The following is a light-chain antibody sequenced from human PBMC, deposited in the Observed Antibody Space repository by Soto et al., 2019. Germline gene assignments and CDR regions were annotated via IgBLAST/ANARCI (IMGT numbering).Light chain of an antibody. CDR1: QSVDNY. Sequence: EIVLRQSPVTVSLSAGERATLSFMASQSVDNYLAWYQQKPGQAPRLLIYDVSNRATGIPARFSGSGSGTDFTLTISSLEPGDFAIYYCQQRNDWQVTFGQGTRLEIK. V-gene: IGKV3-11*01. J-gene: IGKJ5*01. CDR2: DVS. CDR3: QQRNDWQVT.